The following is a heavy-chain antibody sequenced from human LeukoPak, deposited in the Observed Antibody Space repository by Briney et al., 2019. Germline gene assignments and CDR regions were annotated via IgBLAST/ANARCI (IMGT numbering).Heavy chain of an antibody. Sequence: SETLSLTCTVSGGSISNYYWSWIRQPAGKGLEWIGRIYTSGSTNYNPSLESRVTMSVDTSKNQFSLKLTSVTAADTAVYYCAREYCSSSSCFHYSYYHFMDVWGKGTKVTVSS. CDR2: IYTSGST. CDR1: GGSISNYY. D-gene: IGHD2-2*01. J-gene: IGHJ6*04. V-gene: IGHV4-4*07. CDR3: AREYCSSSSCFHYSYYHFMDV.